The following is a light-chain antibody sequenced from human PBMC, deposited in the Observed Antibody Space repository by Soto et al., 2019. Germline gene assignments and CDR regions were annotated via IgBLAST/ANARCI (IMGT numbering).Light chain of an antibody. Sequence: EIVLTQSPGTLSLSPGERATLSCRASQSVSSTYLAWYQHKPGQAPRLLIYGASSRATGIPDRFSGSGSGTDFTLTISRLEPEDFAVYYCQQYGSSPYNFGQGTKVEIK. J-gene: IGKJ2*01. V-gene: IGKV3-20*01. CDR3: QQYGSSPYN. CDR1: QSVSSTY. CDR2: GAS.